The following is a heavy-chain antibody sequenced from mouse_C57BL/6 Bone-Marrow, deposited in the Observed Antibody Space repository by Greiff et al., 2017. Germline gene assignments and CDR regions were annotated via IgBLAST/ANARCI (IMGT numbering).Heavy chain of an antibody. CDR1: GSTFTSYW. CDR3: ARGLRRDYWYFDV. Sequence: QVQLQQPGAELVKPGASVKLSCKASGSTFTSYWMHWVKQRPGQGLEWIGMIHPNSGSTNYNEKFKSKATLTVDKSSSTAYMQLSSLTSEDSAVYYCARGLRRDYWYFDVWGTGTTVTVSS. V-gene: IGHV1-64*01. J-gene: IGHJ1*03. D-gene: IGHD1-2*01. CDR2: IHPNSGST.